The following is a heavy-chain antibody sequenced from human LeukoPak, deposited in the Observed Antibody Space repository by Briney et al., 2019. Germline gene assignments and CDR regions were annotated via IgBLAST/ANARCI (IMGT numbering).Heavy chain of an antibody. D-gene: IGHD5-18*01. V-gene: IGHV3-30*03. CDR3: ARVDTAMGSLDY. Sequence: PGRSLRLSCAASGFTFSSYAMHWVRQAPGKGLEWMAVISYDGSNKNYADSVKGRFTTSRDNAKNTLYLQMNSLRAEDTALYYCARVDTAMGSLDYWGQGILVTVSS. CDR1: GFTFSSYA. J-gene: IGHJ4*02. CDR2: ISYDGSNK.